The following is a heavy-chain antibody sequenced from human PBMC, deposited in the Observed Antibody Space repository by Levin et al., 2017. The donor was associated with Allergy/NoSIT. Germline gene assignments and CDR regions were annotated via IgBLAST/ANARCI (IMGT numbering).Heavy chain of an antibody. J-gene: IGHJ6*03. CDR2: ISSSSSTI. CDR3: ARYRGYSYGNILGHYYYYYMDV. Sequence: GGSLRLSCAASGFTFSSYSMNWVRQAPGKGLEWVSYISSSSSTIYYADSVKGRFTISRDNAKNSLYLQMNSLRAEDTAVYYCARYRGYSYGNILGHYYYYYMDVWGKGTTVTVSS. V-gene: IGHV3-48*01. CDR1: GFTFSSYS. D-gene: IGHD5-18*01.